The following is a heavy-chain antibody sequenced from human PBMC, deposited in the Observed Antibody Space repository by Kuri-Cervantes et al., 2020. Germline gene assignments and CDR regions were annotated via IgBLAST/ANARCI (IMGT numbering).Heavy chain of an antibody. CDR2: IYYSGST. D-gene: IGHD4-11*01. J-gene: IGHJ5*02. Sequence: SETLSLTCTVSGDSINSYYWNWIRQHPGKGLEWIGYIYYSGSTYYNPSLKSLVTISVDTSKNQFSLKLSSVTAADTAVYYCARVGYSNYWFDPWGQGTLVTVSS. CDR1: GDSINSYY. CDR3: ARVGYSNYWFDP. V-gene: IGHV4-59*06.